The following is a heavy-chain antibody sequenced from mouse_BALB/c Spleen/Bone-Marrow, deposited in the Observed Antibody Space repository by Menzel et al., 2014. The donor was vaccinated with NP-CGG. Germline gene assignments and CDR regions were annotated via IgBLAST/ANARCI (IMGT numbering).Heavy chain of an antibody. CDR1: GFTFTDYY. CDR3: ARDINYDIYWYFDV. Sequence: EVKLVESGGGLVQPGGSLRLSCATSGFTFTDYYMSWVRQPPGKALEWLGFIRNKANGYTTEYSASVKGRFTISRDNSQSVLYLQMNTLRAEDSATYSCARDINYDIYWYFDVWGAGTPVTVSS. V-gene: IGHV7-3*02. J-gene: IGHJ1*01. CDR2: IRNKANGYTT. D-gene: IGHD2-4*01.